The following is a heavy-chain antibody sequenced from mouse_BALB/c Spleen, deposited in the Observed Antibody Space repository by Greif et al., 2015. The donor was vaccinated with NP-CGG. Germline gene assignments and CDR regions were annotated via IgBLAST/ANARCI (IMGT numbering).Heavy chain of an antibody. Sequence: EVQGVESGGGLVQPGGSRKLSCAASGFTFSSFGMHWARQAPEKGLEWVAYISSGSSTIYYADTVKGRFTISRDNPKNALFLQMTSLRSEDTAMYYCARGAYYGYVVFAYWGQGTLVTVSA. J-gene: IGHJ3*01. V-gene: IGHV5-17*02. CDR2: ISSGSSTI. CDR1: GFTFSSFG. D-gene: IGHD1-2*01. CDR3: ARGAYYGYVVFAY.